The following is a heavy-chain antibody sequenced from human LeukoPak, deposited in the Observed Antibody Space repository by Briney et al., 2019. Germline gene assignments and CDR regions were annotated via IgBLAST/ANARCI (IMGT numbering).Heavy chain of an antibody. CDR2: ISYSGNT. D-gene: IGHD3-3*01. V-gene: IGHV4-39*07. Sequence: SETLSLTCTVSGGSIISSDYHWGWVRQPPGKGLEWIGTISYSGNTDYNPSLRSRVTISVDTSNNQFSLKLSSVTAADTAVYYCARGIPKLYYDFWSGYNAPNWFDPWGQGTLVTVSS. CDR3: ARGIPKLYYDFWSGYNAPNWFDP. CDR1: GGSIISSDYH. J-gene: IGHJ5*02.